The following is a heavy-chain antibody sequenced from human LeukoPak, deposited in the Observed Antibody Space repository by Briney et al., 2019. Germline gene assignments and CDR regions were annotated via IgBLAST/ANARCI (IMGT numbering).Heavy chain of an antibody. V-gene: IGHV4-30-4*01. J-gene: IGHJ2*01. CDR1: GGSISSGGYY. D-gene: IGHD3-22*01. Sequence: PSETLSLTCTVSGGSISSGGYYWSWIRQPPGKGLEWIGYIYYSGSTYYNPSLKSRVTISVDTSKNQFSLKLSSVTAADTAVYYCAREITYYYDSSGYYVGYFDLWGRGTLVTVSS. CDR2: IYYSGST. CDR3: AREITYYYDSSGYYVGYFDL.